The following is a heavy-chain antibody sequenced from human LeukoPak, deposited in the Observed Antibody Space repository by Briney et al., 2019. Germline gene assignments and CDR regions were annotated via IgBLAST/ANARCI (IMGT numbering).Heavy chain of an antibody. CDR3: ARGVGRQQFDFRGEYGMDV. CDR1: GYTFTSYG. CDR2: ISAYNGNT. J-gene: IGHJ6*02. D-gene: IGHD6-13*01. Sequence: GASVKVSCKASGYTFTSYGISWVRQAPGQGLEWMGWISAYNGNTNYAQKLQGRVTMTTDTSTSTAYMELRSLRSDDTAVYYCARGVGRQQFDFRGEYGMDVWGQGTTVTVSS. V-gene: IGHV1-18*01.